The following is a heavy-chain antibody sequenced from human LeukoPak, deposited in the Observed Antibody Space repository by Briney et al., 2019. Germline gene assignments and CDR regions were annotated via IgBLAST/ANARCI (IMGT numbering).Heavy chain of an antibody. CDR1: GGSISSGTHY. D-gene: IGHD3-16*01. Sequence: SETLSLTCTVSGGSISSGTHYYNWIRQHPGKGLEWIGYIYYTGITSYNPSLKSRVTMSVDTSMNQVSLKVTSLTATDTAVYYCAASSGVTLGRFWGQGALVTVSS. J-gene: IGHJ4*02. CDR3: AASSGVTLGRF. V-gene: IGHV4-31*03. CDR2: IYYTGIT.